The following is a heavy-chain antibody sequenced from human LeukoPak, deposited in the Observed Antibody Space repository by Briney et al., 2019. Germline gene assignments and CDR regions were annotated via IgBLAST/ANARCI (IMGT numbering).Heavy chain of an antibody. V-gene: IGHV3-21*01. J-gene: IGHJ4*02. Sequence: GGSLSLSCAASGFTFSSYSMNWVRQAPGKGLEWVSSISSSSSYIYYADSVKGRFTISRDNAKNSLYLQMNSLRAEDTAVYYCARVAHYCSSTSCPFDYWGQGTLVTVSS. CDR3: ARVAHYCSSTSCPFDY. D-gene: IGHD2-2*01. CDR1: GFTFSSYS. CDR2: ISSSSSYI.